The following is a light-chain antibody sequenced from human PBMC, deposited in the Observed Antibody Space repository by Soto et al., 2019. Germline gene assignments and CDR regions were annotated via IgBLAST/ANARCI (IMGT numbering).Light chain of an antibody. Sequence: EIVLTQSPGTLSLSPGDGATLSCRASQTVGSSFLGWYQQKPGQAPRLIMYGASNRATGIPDRFTGRGSGTDFTLTISRLDPEDAAVYYCQPYFTPPFPFGQGTKLEIK. V-gene: IGKV3-20*01. CDR2: GAS. CDR3: QPYFTPPFP. CDR1: QTVGSSF. J-gene: IGKJ2*01.